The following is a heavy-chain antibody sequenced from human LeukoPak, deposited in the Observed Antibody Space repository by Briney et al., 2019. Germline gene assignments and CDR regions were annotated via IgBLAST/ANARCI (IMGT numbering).Heavy chain of an antibody. CDR3: ARGDITMVRGTTHAFDI. J-gene: IGHJ3*02. D-gene: IGHD3-10*01. V-gene: IGHV4-31*03. CDR1: GGSIASGGYY. Sequence: SETLSLTCTVSGGSIASGGYYWSWIRQHPGKGLEWIGYIFYSGSTYYNPSLESRVTISVDTSKNQFSLKLSSVTAADTAVYYCARGDITMVRGTTHAFDIWGQGTMVTVSS. CDR2: IFYSGST.